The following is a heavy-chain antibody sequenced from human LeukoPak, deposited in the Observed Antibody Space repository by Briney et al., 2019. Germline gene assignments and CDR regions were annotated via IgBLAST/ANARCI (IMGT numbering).Heavy chain of an antibody. CDR2: IWYDGSNK. CDR3: AKGLTRRYLDY. Sequence: PGGSLRLSCAASGFTFSSYDMNWVRQAPGKGLEWVAVIWYDGSNKYYRDSIKGRFTISRDNSKNTLYLQMNSLRAEDTAVYYCAKGLTRRYLDYWGQGTLVTVSS. J-gene: IGHJ4*02. V-gene: IGHV3-33*06. D-gene: IGHD3-9*01. CDR1: GFTFSSYD.